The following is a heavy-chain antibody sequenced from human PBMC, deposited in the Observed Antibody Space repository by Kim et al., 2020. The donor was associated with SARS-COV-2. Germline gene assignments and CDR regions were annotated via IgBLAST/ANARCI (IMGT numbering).Heavy chain of an antibody. CDR1: GGSISSSSYY. CDR2: IYYSGST. Sequence: SETLSLTCTVSGGSISSSSYYWGWIRQPPGKGLEWIGSIYYSGSTYYNPSLKSRVTISVDTSKNQFSLKLSSVTAADTAVYYCARDDYGSGTDYGPYRDYYYGMDVWGQGTTVTVSS. V-gene: IGHV4-39*07. D-gene: IGHD3-10*01. J-gene: IGHJ6*02. CDR3: ARDDYGSGTDYGPYRDYYYGMDV.